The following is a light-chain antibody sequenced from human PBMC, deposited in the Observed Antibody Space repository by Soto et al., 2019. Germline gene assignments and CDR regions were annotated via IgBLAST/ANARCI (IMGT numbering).Light chain of an antibody. Sequence: EIVLTQSPGTLSLSPGERATLSCRASQSVTSSYLAWLQQKPCQSPRLLIYGASSRATGIPDRFSGSGSGTDFTLTISRLEPEDFAVYFCQQRSNWPTFGQGTRLEI. CDR2: GAS. CDR3: QQRSNWPT. V-gene: IGKV3D-20*02. CDR1: QSVTSSY. J-gene: IGKJ5*01.